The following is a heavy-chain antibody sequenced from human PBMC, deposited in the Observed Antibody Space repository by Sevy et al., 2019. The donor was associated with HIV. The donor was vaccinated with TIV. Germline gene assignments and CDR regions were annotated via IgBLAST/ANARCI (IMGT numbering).Heavy chain of an antibody. V-gene: IGHV6-1*01. CDR2: TYYRSKWYN. Sequence: SQTLSLTCAISGDSVSSNSAAWNWIRQSPSRGLEWLGRTYYRSKWYNDYAVSVKSRITINPDTSKNQFSLQLNSVTPEDTAVYYCADQGDYYDSSGYYYGDAFDIWGQGTMVTVSS. CDR3: ADQGDYYDSSGYYYGDAFDI. D-gene: IGHD3-22*01. J-gene: IGHJ3*02. CDR1: GDSVSSNSAA.